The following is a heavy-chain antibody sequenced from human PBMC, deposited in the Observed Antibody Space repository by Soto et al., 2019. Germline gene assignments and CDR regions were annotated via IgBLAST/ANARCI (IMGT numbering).Heavy chain of an antibody. D-gene: IGHD6-19*01. CDR1: GFTFSSYA. CDR3: AKDPNSSGWSEFDY. J-gene: IGHJ4*02. CDR2: ISGSGGST. V-gene: IGHV3-23*01. Sequence: LGGSLRLSCAASGFTFSSYAMSWVRQAPGKGLEWVSAISGSGGSTYYADSVKGRFTISRDNSKNTLYLQMNSLRAEDTAVYYCAKDPNSSGWSEFDYWGQGTLVTVSS.